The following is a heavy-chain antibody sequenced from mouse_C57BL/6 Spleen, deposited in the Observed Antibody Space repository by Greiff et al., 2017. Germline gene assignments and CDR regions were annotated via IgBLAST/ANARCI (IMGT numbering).Heavy chain of an antibody. CDR1: GFTFSDYG. V-gene: IGHV5-17*01. CDR3: ARDIISDDGYPDY. CDR2: ISSGSSTI. D-gene: IGHD2-3*01. Sequence: EVKLVESGGGLVKPGGSLKLSCAASGFTFSDYGMHWVRQAPEKGLEWVAYISSGSSTIYYADTVQGRFTISRDNAKNTLFLQMTSLRSEDTAMYYCARDIISDDGYPDYWGQGTTLTVSS. J-gene: IGHJ2*01.